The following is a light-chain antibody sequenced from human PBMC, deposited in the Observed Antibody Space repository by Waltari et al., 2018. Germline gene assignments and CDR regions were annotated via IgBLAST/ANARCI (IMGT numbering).Light chain of an antibody. CDR1: SSDIGSYSY. CDR3: SSDSSSSIVV. J-gene: IGLJ2*01. CDR2: DVI. Sequence: QSALTQPASVSGSPGQSITISCTGTSSDIGSYSYVSWYQQHPGKAPKLMIYDVIYRPSGVSNRFSGSKSGNTASLTISCLQAEDEADYYCSSDSSSSIVVFGGGTKLTVL. V-gene: IGLV2-14*03.